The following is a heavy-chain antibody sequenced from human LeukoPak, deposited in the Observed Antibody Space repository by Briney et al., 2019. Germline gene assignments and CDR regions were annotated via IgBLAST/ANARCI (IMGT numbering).Heavy chain of an antibody. CDR3: VRDYNWGFDY. D-gene: IGHD1-1*01. Sequence: GGSLRLSCVASGFTFSHHGMHWVRQAPGKGLEWVAFVRNDGSNHYYADSVKGRFTISRDNSKNNVYLQMYSLRVEDTSIYYRVRDYNWGFDYWGQGTVVTVSS. V-gene: IGHV3-30*02. CDR1: GFTFSHHG. J-gene: IGHJ4*02. CDR2: VRNDGSNH.